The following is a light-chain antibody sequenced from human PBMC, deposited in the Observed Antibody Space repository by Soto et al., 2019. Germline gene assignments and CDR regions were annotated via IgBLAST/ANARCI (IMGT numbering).Light chain of an antibody. J-gene: IGLJ3*02. CDR2: EGN. CDR1: SSDVGSYNL. Sequence: QSALTQPASVSGSPGQSITISCTGTSSDVGSYNLVSWYQQHPGKAPKLMIYEGNERPSGVSNRFSGSKSGNTASLTISGLLAEDEADYYCCSYAGSSTWVFGGGTKLTVL. V-gene: IGLV2-23*01. CDR3: CSYAGSSTWV.